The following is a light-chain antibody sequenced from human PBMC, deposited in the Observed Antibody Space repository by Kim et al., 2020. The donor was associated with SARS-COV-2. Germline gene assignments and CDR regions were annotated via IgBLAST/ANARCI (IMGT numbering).Light chain of an antibody. CDR3: SSFAGRNIII. CDR1: SSDIGGYNY. V-gene: IGLV2-8*01. Sequence: GQSVTVSCTGTSSDIGGYNYVSWYQQHPGKAPKLIISEVSKRPSGVPDRFSGAKSGNTASLTVSGLQAEDEADYYCSSFAGRNIIIFGGGTQLTVL. CDR2: EVS. J-gene: IGLJ2*01.